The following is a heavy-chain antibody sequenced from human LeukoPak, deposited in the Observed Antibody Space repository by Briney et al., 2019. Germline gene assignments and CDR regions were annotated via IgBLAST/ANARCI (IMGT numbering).Heavy chain of an antibody. J-gene: IGHJ6*03. D-gene: IGHD2-2*01. CDR2: TIPIFGTV. V-gene: IGHV1-69*05. CDR3: PRGGQPLGYFYMDV. Sequence: SVKVTCKASGDTFNNYAFNWVRQAPGQGPEWMGGTIPIFGTVKAAQKFQGRVTITTDESTSTSYMELSSLTSEDTAVYFCPRGGQPLGYFYMDVWGKGTTVIVSS. CDR1: GDTFNNYA.